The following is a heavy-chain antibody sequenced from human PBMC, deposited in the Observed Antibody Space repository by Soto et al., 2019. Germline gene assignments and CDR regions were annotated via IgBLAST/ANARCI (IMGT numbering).Heavy chain of an antibody. CDR3: ARHMHLGVDYYGMDV. D-gene: IGHD3-16*01. CDR2: IYPGDSDT. J-gene: IGHJ6*02. V-gene: IGHV5-51*01. CDR1: GYSFTSYW. Sequence: PGESLKISCKGSGYSFTSYWIGWVRQMPGKGLEWMGIIYPGDSDTRYSPSFQGQVTISADKSISTAYLQWSSLKASDTAMYYCARHMHLGVDYYGMDVWGQGTTVTVSS.